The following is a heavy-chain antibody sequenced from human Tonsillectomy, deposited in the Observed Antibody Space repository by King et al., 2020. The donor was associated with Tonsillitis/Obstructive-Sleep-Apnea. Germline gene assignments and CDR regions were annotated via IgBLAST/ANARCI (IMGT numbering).Heavy chain of an antibody. D-gene: IGHD2-15*01. CDR2: INPNSGGT. CDR3: ARDAGRRMGYCSGGSCYSKGWFDP. CDR1: GYTFTGYY. Sequence: QLVQSGAEVKKPGASVKVSCKASGYTFTGYYMHWVRQAPGQGLEWMGRINPNSGGTNYAQKFQVRVTMTRDTSISTAYMELSRLRSDDTAVYYCARDAGRRMGYCSGGSCYSKGWFDPWGQGTLVTVSS. V-gene: IGHV1-2*06. J-gene: IGHJ5*02.